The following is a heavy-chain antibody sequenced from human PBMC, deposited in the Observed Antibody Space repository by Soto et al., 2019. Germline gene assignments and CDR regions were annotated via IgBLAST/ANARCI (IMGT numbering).Heavy chain of an antibody. D-gene: IGHD5-12*01. J-gene: IGHJ3*02. Sequence: GASVKVSCKASGYTFTSYYLHWVRQAPGQGLEWMGIINPSGGSTSYAQKFQGRVTMTRDTSTSTVYMELSSLRSEDTAVYYCARDRDGYNSTVLDAFDIWGQGTMVTVSS. CDR1: GYTFTSYY. V-gene: IGHV1-46*01. CDR3: ARDRDGYNSTVLDAFDI. CDR2: INPSGGST.